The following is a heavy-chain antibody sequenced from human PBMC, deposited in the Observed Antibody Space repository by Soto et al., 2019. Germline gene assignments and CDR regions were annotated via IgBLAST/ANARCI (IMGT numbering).Heavy chain of an antibody. D-gene: IGHD2-21*01. J-gene: IGHJ6*02. CDR1: GGAFNSFA. CDR2: IIPFFSTP. V-gene: IGHV1-69*12. Sequence: QVQLVQSGAEVKKPGSSVKVSCKASGGAFNSFAITWVRQAPGQGLEWMGAIIPFFSTPNYAQRLQGRITITAYESTSTAYMELSSLRSEDTAIYFCARDRVMRGNSYYYGMDVWGQGTTVTVSS. CDR3: ARDRVMRGNSYYYGMDV.